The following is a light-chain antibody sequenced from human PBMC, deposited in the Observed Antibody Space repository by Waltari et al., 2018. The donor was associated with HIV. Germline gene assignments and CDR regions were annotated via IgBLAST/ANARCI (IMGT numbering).Light chain of an antibody. CDR2: RNN. CDR3: AAWDDSLRGV. CDR1: SSNIESNY. Sequence: SVLTQPPSASGTPGQRVTISCSGSSSNIESNYVYWYQQLPGTAPKLLIYRNNQRPSGVPDRFSGSKSGTSASLAISGLRSEDEAEYYCAAWDDSLRGVFGGGTKLTVL. V-gene: IGLV1-47*01. J-gene: IGLJ2*01.